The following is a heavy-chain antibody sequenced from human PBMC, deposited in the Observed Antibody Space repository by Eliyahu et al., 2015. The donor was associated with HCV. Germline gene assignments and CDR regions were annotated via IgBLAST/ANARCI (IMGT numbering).Heavy chain of an antibody. CDR2: ISSSSSYI. D-gene: IGHD3-10*01. CDR3: ARVSWFGPAAENPIDY. J-gene: IGHJ4*02. CDR1: GFTFSTYS. Sequence: EVQLVESGGGLVKPGGSLXLSCXASGFTFSTYSMNWVRQAPGKGLEWVSSISSSSSYIYYADSVKGRFTISRDNAKNSLYLQMNTLRAEDTAVYYCARVSWFGPAAENPIDYWGQGTLVTVSS. V-gene: IGHV3-21*01.